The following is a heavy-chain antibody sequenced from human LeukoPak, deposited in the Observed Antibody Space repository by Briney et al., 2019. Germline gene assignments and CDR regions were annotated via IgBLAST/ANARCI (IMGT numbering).Heavy chain of an antibody. CDR2: IWYDGSNK. D-gene: IGHD1-14*01. V-gene: IGHV3-33*06. Sequence: PGRSLRLSCAASGFTFSSYGMHWVRQAPGKGLEWVAVIWYDGSNKYYADSVKGRFTISRDNSKNTLYLQMNSLRVEDTALYYCAKGDVVIEPPRFCGFDIWGHGTMVTVSS. CDR3: AKGDVVIEPPRFCGFDI. CDR1: GFTFSSYG. J-gene: IGHJ3*02.